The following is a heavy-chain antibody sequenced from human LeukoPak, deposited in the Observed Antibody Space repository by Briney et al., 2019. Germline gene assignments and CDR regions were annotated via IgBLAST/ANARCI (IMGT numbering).Heavy chain of an antibody. CDR1: GFTFCRYA. CDR3: ARGRGGPFDY. V-gene: IGHV3-30*01. J-gene: IGHJ4*02. Sequence: QPGRSLRLSCAASGFTFCRYAMHWVRQAPGKGLEWVAVISYDGSNKYYADSVKGRFTISRDNSKNTLYLQMNSLRAEDTAVYYCARGRGGPFDYWGQGTLVTVSS. CDR2: ISYDGSNK.